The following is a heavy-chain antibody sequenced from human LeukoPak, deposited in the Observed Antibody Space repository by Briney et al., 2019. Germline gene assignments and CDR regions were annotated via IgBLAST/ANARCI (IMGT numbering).Heavy chain of an antibody. V-gene: IGHV4-30-4*08. CDR3: ARDLVVIATKYAPTL. CDR1: GGSISSGDYY. Sequence: PSETLSLTCTVSGGSISSGDYYWSWIRQPPGKGLEWIGNIYYSGSTYYNPSLKSRVTISVDTSKNQFSLKLSSVTAADTAVYYCARDLVVIATKYAPTLWGQGTMVTVSS. CDR2: IYYSGST. J-gene: IGHJ3*01. D-gene: IGHD2-21*01.